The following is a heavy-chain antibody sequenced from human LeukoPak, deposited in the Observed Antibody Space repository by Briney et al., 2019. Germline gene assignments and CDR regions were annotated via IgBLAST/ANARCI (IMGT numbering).Heavy chain of an antibody. V-gene: IGHV1-69*13. Sequence: ASVKVSCKASGGTFSSYAISWVRQAPGQGLEWMGGIIPIFGTANYAQKFQGRVTITADESTSTAYMELSSLRSEDTAVYYCARHPEVYCSSTSCYDDYWFDPWGQGTLVTVSS. CDR3: ARHPEVYCSSTSCYDDYWFDP. D-gene: IGHD2-2*01. CDR2: IIPIFGTA. CDR1: GGTFSSYA. J-gene: IGHJ5*02.